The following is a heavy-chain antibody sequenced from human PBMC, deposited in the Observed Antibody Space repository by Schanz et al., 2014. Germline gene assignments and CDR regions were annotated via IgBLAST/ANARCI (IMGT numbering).Heavy chain of an antibody. Sequence: QVQLVQSGPEVKKPGSSVKVSCQAFGDTFSKYNIMWVRQAPGQGLEWMGRIIPILGIANYAQNFQGRVTITADKSTSTAYMELTSLRSEDTAVYYCAGTYCSSTSCYTGYYYMDVWGKGTTVTGSS. CDR2: IIPILGIA. CDR3: AGTYCSSTSCYTGYYYMDV. J-gene: IGHJ6*03. D-gene: IGHD2-2*02. V-gene: IGHV1-69*02. CDR1: GDTFSKYN.